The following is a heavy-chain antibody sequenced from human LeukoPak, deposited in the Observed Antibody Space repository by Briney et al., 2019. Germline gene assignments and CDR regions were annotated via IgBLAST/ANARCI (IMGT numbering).Heavy chain of an antibody. D-gene: IGHD3-16*01. CDR3: TRWGAGGLTLDY. V-gene: IGHV3-33*07. Sequence: PGGSLRLSCVASGFTFGKYWMSWVRQAPGKGLEWVAVIWNDGSQKYYGDSVKGRFTISKDNSRKTVNLQMDSLRAEDTAIYYCTRWGAGGLTLDYWGQGVLVTVSS. J-gene: IGHJ4*02. CDR2: IWNDGSQK. CDR1: GFTFGKYW.